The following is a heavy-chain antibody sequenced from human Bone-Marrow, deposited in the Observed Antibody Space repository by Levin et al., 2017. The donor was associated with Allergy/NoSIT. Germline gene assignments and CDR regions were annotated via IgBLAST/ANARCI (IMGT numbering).Heavy chain of an antibody. Sequence: PGGSLRLSCAASGFAFSSYGMHWVRQAPGKGLEWVAVISSDGNNKYYADSGKGRFTISRDNSKNTLYVQMNSLRVEDTAVYYCAKGAGGAYCGGDSHSHRYYYYGMDVWGQGTTVTVSS. J-gene: IGHJ6*02. CDR1: GFAFSSYG. V-gene: IGHV3-30*18. CDR2: ISSDGNNK. D-gene: IGHD2-21*02. CDR3: AKGAGGAYCGGDSHSHRYYYYGMDV.